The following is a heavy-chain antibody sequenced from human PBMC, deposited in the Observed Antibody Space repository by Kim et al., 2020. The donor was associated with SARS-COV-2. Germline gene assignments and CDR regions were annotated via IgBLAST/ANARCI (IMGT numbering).Heavy chain of an antibody. J-gene: IGHJ4*02. D-gene: IGHD3-10*01. CDR2: ISYDGSNK. Sequence: GGSLRLSCAASGFTFSSYGMHWVRQAPGKGLEWVAVISYDGSNKYYADSVKGRFTISRDNSKNTLYLQMNSLRAEDTAVYYCAKVMVRGVENFDYWGQGTLVTVSS. V-gene: IGHV3-30*18. CDR3: AKVMVRGVENFDY. CDR1: GFTFSSYG.